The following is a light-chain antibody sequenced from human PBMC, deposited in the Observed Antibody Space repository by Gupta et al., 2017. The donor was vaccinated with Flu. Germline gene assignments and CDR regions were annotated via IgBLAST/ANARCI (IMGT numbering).Light chain of an antibody. CDR3: MQGAHWPWA. V-gene: IGKV2-30*01. CDR1: KGLVYIDGNTY. J-gene: IGKJ1*01. CDR2: QVS. Sequence: ISCRSSKGLVYIDGNTYLHWFQQRPGQSPRRLIYQVSYRDSGAPDRFSGSGSGTDFTLKISRVEAEDVGIYFRMQGAHWPWAFGQGTTVEIK.